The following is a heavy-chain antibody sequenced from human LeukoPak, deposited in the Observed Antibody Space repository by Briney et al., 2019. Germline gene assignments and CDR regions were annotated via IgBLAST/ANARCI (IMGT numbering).Heavy chain of an antibody. CDR2: IYLSGTT. D-gene: IGHD2-21*01. CDR1: GNSISSGHY. J-gene: IGHJ4*02. Sequence: PSETLSLTCSVSGNSISSGHYWGWIRQTPGKGLEWIGRIYLSGTTYYNPSLKSRVAISVDTSKNQFSLKLTSVTAADTAVYFWARIFIVSGFSSYFDHWEQGTLVTVSA. CDR3: ARIFIVSGFSSYFDH. V-gene: IGHV4-38-2*02.